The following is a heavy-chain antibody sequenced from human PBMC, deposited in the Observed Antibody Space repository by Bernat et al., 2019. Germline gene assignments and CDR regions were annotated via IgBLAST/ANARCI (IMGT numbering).Heavy chain of an antibody. Sequence: EVQLVESGGGLVQPGGSLRLSCAASGLTFSSFWMHWVRQAPGKGLEWVAGTNWNGGSTGYADSVKGRFTISRDNAKTSLYLQMNSLRAEDTAFYYCARDGDYSNYGGYWGQGTLVTVSS. D-gene: IGHD4-11*01. V-gene: IGHV3-20*04. J-gene: IGHJ4*02. CDR2: TNWNGGST. CDR3: ARDGDYSNYGGY. CDR1: GLTFSSFW.